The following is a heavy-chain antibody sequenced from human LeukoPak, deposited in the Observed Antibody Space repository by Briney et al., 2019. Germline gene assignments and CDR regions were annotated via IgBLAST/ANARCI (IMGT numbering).Heavy chain of an antibody. V-gene: IGHV3-21*01. J-gene: IGHJ4*02. CDR2: ISSSSSYI. Sequence: RAGRSLRLSCAASGFTFNTYAMHWVRQAPGKVMEWVSSISSSSSYIYYADSVKGRFTIYRDNAKTSLYLQMNSLRAEDTAVYYCARDQSIAVAGQPDYWGQGTVVTVSS. D-gene: IGHD6-19*01. CDR3: ARDQSIAVAGQPDY. CDR1: GFTFNTYA.